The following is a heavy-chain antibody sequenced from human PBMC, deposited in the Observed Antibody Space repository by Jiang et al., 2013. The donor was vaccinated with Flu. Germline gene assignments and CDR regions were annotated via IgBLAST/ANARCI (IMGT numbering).Heavy chain of an antibody. CDR2: IYTSGST. CDR3: ARGPLYCSSTSCYKNYYGMDV. J-gene: IGHJ6*02. Sequence: KPSQTLSLTCTVSGGSISSGSYYWSWIRQPAGKGLEWIGRIYTSGSTNYNPSLKSRVTISVDTSKNQFSLKLSSVTAADTAVYYCARGPLYCSSTSCYKNYYGMDVWGQGTTVTVSS. CDR1: GGSISSGSYY. D-gene: IGHD2-2*02. V-gene: IGHV4-61*02.